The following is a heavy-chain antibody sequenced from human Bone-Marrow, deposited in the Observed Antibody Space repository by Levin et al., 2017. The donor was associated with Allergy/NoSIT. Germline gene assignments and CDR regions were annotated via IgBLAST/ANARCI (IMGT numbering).Heavy chain of an antibody. J-gene: IGHJ3*02. CDR1: GFTFSSSA. CDR3: AKVRMGLDAFDI. V-gene: IGHV3-23*01. D-gene: IGHD3/OR15-3a*01. Sequence: GESLKISCAASGFTFSSSAMSWVRQAPGKGLEWVSSISAGDASTYYTDSVKGRLTVSRDNSKNTLYLQMNSLRAEDTALYYCAKVRMGLDAFDIWGQGTMVTVSS. CDR2: ISAGDAST.